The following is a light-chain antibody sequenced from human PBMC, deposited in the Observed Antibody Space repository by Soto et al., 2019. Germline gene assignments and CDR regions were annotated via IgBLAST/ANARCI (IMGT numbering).Light chain of an antibody. CDR1: QNIDNY. Sequence: DMQMTHSPSSLSASVGDRVTITCRASQNIDNYLNWYQQKPGEAPKLLISAASNLQTGVPSRFSGSRSGTDFSLTITSLQAEDFATYYCQQLRLYPSTFGGGTKVDIK. V-gene: IGKV1-39*01. CDR2: AAS. CDR3: QQLRLYPST. J-gene: IGKJ4*01.